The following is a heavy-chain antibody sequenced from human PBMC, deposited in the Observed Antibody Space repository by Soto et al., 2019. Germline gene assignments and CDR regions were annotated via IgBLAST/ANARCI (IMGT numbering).Heavy chain of an antibody. D-gene: IGHD5-12*01. J-gene: IGHJ4*02. V-gene: IGHV2-26*01. CDR2: IFSNDEK. Sequence: QVTLKESGPVLVKPTETLTLTCTVSGFSLSNARMGVSWIRQPPGKALEWLAHIFSNDEKSYSTSLKSRLTIPKDAYKRQVVLTMTSMDPVDTATYYCARTERGYSGYGGKTGGYYFDYWGQGTLVTVSS. CDR3: ARTERGYSGYGGKTGGYYFDY. CDR1: GFSLSNARMG.